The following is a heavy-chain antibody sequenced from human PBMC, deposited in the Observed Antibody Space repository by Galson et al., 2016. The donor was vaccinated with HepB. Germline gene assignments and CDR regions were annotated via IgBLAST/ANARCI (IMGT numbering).Heavy chain of an antibody. D-gene: IGHD3-22*01. V-gene: IGHV5-51*01. J-gene: IGHJ6*02. CDR1: GYSFTNYW. Sequence: QSGAEVKKPGESLKISCKGSGYSFTNYWIGWVRQMPGKGLEWMGFIYPDDSNTRYSPSFQGQVTISADKSIRTSYLQWTRLKASDTAMYYCARKGNFDTLYYGLDVWGQGTTVTVSS. CDR2: IYPDDSNT. CDR3: ARKGNFDTLYYGLDV.